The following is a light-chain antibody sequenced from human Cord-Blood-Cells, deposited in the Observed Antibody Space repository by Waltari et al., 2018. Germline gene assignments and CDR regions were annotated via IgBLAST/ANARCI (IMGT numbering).Light chain of an antibody. J-gene: IGKJ2*01. Sequence: EIVLTQSPGTLSLSPGERATLSCRASQSVSSSYLAWYQQKPGQAPRLLIYGASSRSTGIPDRFSGSGSGTDFTLTSSRLEPEDFAVYYCQQYGSSPRTFGQRTKLEIK. V-gene: IGKV3-20*01. CDR2: GAS. CDR3: QQYGSSPRT. CDR1: QSVSSSY.